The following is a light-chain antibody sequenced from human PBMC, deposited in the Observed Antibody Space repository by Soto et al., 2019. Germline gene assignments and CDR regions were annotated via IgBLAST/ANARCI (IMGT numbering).Light chain of an antibody. V-gene: IGKV3-20*01. CDR2: AAS. CDR3: LQYDSSPYT. CDR1: QSVSSTY. J-gene: IGKJ2*01. Sequence: EIVLTQSPGTLSSSPGERATLSCRASQSVSSTYLGWYQQKPGQAPRLLIYAASSRESGIPDTFSGSGSGTDFTLTISSLQPEDFAVYYCLQYDSSPYTFGQGTKLEIK.